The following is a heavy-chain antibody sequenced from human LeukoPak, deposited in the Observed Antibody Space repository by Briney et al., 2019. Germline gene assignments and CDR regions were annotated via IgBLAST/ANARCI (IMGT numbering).Heavy chain of an antibody. CDR1: GYTFTGYY. V-gene: IGHV1-8*02. CDR3: ARGGGGATTDLDY. Sequence: GASVKVSCKASGYTFTGYYMHWVRQATGQGLEWMGWMNPNSGNTGYAQKFQGRVTMTRNTSISTAYMELSSLRSEDTAVYYCARGGGGATTDLDYWGQGTLVTVSS. D-gene: IGHD1-26*01. J-gene: IGHJ4*02. CDR2: MNPNSGNT.